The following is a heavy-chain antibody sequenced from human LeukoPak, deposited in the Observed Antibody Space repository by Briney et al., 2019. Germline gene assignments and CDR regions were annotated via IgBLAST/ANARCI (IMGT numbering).Heavy chain of an antibody. CDR1: GGSFSGYY. CDR2: INHSGST. V-gene: IGHV4-34*01. D-gene: IGHD3-9*01. Sequence: SETLSLTCAVYGGSFSGYYWSWIRQPPGKGLEWIGEINHSGSTNYNPSLKSRVTISVDTSKNQFSLKLSSVTAADTAVYYCARGRRNYDILTGYSYYYGMDGWGQGTTVTVSS. J-gene: IGHJ6*02. CDR3: ARGRRNYDILTGYSYYYGMDG.